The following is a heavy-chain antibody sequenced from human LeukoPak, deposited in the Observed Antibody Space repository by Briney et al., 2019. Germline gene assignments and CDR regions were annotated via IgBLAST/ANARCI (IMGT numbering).Heavy chain of an antibody. CDR3: VMSDYGDRYFDY. CDR1: GFTFDDYG. D-gene: IGHD4-17*01. V-gene: IGHV3-20*04. Sequence: GGSLRLSCAASGFTFDDYGMSWVRQAPGKGLEWVSGINWNGGSTGYADSVKGRFTISRDNAKNSLYLQMNSLRAEDTALYYCVMSDYGDRYFDYWGQGTLVTVSS. CDR2: INWNGGST. J-gene: IGHJ4*02.